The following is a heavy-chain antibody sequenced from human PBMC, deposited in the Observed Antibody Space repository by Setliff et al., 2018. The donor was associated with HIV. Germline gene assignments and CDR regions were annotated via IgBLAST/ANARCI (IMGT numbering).Heavy chain of an antibody. Sequence: SETLSLTCTVPSGSITSHYWGWIRQPPGKGLEWIGYIHHTGNSDYNPSLKSRVTMSIVTSKNQFSLKLTSVTAADTAIYYCARGVLQYNFWRDRRDYHYMDVWGKGTTVTVSS. V-gene: IGHV4-59*11. J-gene: IGHJ6*03. CDR2: IHHTGNS. CDR1: SGSITSHY. D-gene: IGHD3-3*01. CDR3: ARGVLQYNFWRDRRDYHYMDV.